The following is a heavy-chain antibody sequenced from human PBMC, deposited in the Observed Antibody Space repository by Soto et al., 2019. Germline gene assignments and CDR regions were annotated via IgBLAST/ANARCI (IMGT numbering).Heavy chain of an antibody. CDR3: ARRAFRTDPYSDY. Sequence: PGGSLRLSCAASGFTFSNYYMSWIRQAPGKGLEWVSYISSSSSYTNYADSVKGRFTISRDNGKNSLYLQMNSLRAEDPAVYYCARRAFRTDPYSDYWGQGTLVTVSS. CDR1: GFTFSNYY. J-gene: IGHJ4*02. V-gene: IGHV3-11*06. CDR2: ISSSSSYT. D-gene: IGHD4-17*01.